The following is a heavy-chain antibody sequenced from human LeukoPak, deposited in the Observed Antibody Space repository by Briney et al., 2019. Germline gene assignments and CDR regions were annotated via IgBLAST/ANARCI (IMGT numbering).Heavy chain of an antibody. CDR2: INTNTGNP. CDR3: ARVISHIGDYPHPSDAFDI. CDR1: GYTFTSYA. J-gene: IGHJ3*02. Sequence: ASVKVSCKASGYTFTSYAMNWVRQAPGQGLEWMGWINTNTGNPTYAQGFTGRFVFSLDTSVSTAYLQISSLKAEDTAVYYCARVISHIGDYPHPSDAFDIWGQGTMVTVSS. V-gene: IGHV7-4-1*02. D-gene: IGHD4-17*01.